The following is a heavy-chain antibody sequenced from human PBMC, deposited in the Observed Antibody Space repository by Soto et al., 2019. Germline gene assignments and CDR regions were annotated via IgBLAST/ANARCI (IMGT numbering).Heavy chain of an antibody. J-gene: IGHJ6*02. CDR3: ARDSNYGDYEGYYYYGMDV. Sequence: QVQLVQSGAEVKKPGSSVKVSCKASGGTFSSYAISWVRQAPGQGLEWMGGIIPIFGTANYAQKFQGRVTITADECTSTAYMELSSLRSEDTAVYYCARDSNYGDYEGYYYYGMDVWGQGTTVTVSS. D-gene: IGHD4-17*01. V-gene: IGHV1-69*12. CDR2: IIPIFGTA. CDR1: GGTFSSYA.